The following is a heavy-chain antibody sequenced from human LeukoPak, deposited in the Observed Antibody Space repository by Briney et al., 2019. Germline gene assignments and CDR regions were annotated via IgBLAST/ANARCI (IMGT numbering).Heavy chain of an antibody. J-gene: IGHJ4*02. CDR2: IRYDGSNK. Sequence: PGGSLRLSCAASGFIFSNYAMHWVRQAPGKGLEWVTFIRYDGSNKYYAESVKGRFTISRDNSKSTLYLQMNRLRAEDTAVYYCAKAIHSSSSGVVDYWGQGTLVTVSS. CDR3: AKAIHSSSSGVVDY. D-gene: IGHD6-6*01. V-gene: IGHV3-30*02. CDR1: GFIFSNYA.